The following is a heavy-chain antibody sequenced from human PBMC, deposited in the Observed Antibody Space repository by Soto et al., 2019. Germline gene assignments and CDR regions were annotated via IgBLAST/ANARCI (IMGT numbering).Heavy chain of an antibody. CDR1: GFTFDDYA. V-gene: IGHV3-9*01. J-gene: IGHJ1*01. CDR3: AKATTMGDYAGYFQH. D-gene: IGHD4-17*01. CDR2: ISWNSGSI. Sequence: EVQLVESGGGLVQPGRSLRLSCGASGFTFDDYAMHWVRQAPGKGLEWVSGISWNSGSIGYADSVKGRFTISRDNAKNSLYLQMNSLRAEDTALYYCAKATTMGDYAGYFQHWGQGTLVTVSS.